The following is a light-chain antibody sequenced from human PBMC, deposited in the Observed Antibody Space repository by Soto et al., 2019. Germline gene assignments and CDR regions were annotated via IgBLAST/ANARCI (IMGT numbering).Light chain of an antibody. CDR3: QSYDSRLSAVV. CDR1: SSNIGAGYD. CDR2: GNS. J-gene: IGLJ2*01. V-gene: IGLV1-40*01. Sequence: QPVLTQPPSVSGAPGQRVTISCTGSSSNIGAGYDVHWYQQLPGTAPKVLIYGNSNRPSGVPDRFSGSKSGTSASLAITGLQAEDEADYYCQSYDSRLSAVVFGGGTKVTVL.